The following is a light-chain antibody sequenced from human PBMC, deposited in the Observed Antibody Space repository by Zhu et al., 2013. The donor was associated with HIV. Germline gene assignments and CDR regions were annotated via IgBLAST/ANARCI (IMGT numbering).Light chain of an antibody. CDR3: AAWDDSLNGANYV. Sequence: QSVLSQPPSASGTPGQRVTVSCSGSSSNIGSNTVDWYQQLPGTAPKLIIFSNDQRPSGVPDRFSGSKSGISASLAISGLQSDDETDYYCAAWDDSLNGANYVFGSGTKVIVL. CDR1: SSNIGSNT. CDR2: SND. V-gene: IGLV1-44*01. J-gene: IGLJ1*01.